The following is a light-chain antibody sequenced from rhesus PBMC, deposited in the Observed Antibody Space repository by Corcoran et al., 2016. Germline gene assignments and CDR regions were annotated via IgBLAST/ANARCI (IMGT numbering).Light chain of an antibody. J-gene: IGKJ3*01. V-gene: IGKV1-22*01. CDR2: KAS. Sequence: DIQMTQSPSSLSASVGDTVTITCRASQGISSWLAWYQQKPGKALKLLIYKASSLQSGVPSRFSGSGAGTDFTFTISSLQSEDFATYYCQQYSSRPFTFGPGTKLDIK. CDR1: QGISSW. CDR3: QQYSSRPFT.